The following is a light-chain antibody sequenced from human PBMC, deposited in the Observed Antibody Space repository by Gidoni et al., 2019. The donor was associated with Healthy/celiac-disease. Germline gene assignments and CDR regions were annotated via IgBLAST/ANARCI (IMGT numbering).Light chain of an antibody. CDR3: QQYDSSPWT. J-gene: IGKJ1*01. CDR1: QSVSSSY. V-gene: IGKV3-20*01. CDR2: GAS. Sequence: EIVLTQSPGTLSLSPGERATLPCRASQSVSSSYLTWYQQKPGQAPRLLIYGASSRATGIPDRFSGSGSGTDFTLTISRLEPEDFAVYYRQQYDSSPWTFGQGTKVEIK.